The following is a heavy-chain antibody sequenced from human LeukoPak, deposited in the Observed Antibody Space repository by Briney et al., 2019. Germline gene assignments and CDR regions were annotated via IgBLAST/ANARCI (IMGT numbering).Heavy chain of an antibody. Sequence: SQTLSLTCTVSGDSISSDSYYWSWIRQPAGKGLEWIGRIYTSGSTNYNPSLKSRVTTSLDTSKNQFSLKLNSVTAADTAVYYCARGVATINFDYWGQGTLLTVSS. CDR3: ARGVATINFDY. CDR1: GDSISSDSYY. V-gene: IGHV4-61*02. J-gene: IGHJ4*02. D-gene: IGHD5-24*01. CDR2: IYTSGST.